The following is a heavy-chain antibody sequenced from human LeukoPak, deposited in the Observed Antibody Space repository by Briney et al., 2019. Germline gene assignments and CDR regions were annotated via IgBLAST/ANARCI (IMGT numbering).Heavy chain of an antibody. Sequence: PSETLSLTCTVSGGSISSYHWSWIRQPPGKGLEWIGYIYYSGSTNYNPSLKSRVTISVDTSKNQFSLKLSSVTAADTAVYYCARTPEDSSGWYYFDYWGQGTLVTVSS. CDR1: GGSISSYH. J-gene: IGHJ4*02. D-gene: IGHD6-19*01. V-gene: IGHV4-59*01. CDR3: ARTPEDSSGWYYFDY. CDR2: IYYSGST.